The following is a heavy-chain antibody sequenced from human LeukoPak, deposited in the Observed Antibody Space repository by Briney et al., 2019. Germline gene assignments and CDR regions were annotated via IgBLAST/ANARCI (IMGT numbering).Heavy chain of an antibody. V-gene: IGHV1-24*01. CDR3: ATPYYYDSSGYQYYFDY. CDR2: FDPEDGET. D-gene: IGHD3-22*01. CDR1: GYTLTELS. Sequence: ASVKVSCKVSGYTLTELSMHWVRQAPGKGLEWTGGFDPEDGETIYAQKFQGRVTMTEDTSTDTAYMELSSLRSEDTAVYYCATPYYYDSSGYQYYFDYWGQGTLVTVSS. J-gene: IGHJ4*02.